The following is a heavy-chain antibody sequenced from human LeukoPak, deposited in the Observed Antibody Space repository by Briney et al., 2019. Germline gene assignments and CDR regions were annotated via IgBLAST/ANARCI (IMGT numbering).Heavy chain of an antibody. Sequence: ASETLSLTCTVSGGSISSGGYYWSWIRQHPGKGLEWIGYIYYSGSTYYNPSLKSRVTISVDTSKNQFSLKLSSVTAADTAVYYCASTRITMVRGDDNWFDPWGQGTLVTVSS. CDR1: GGSISSGGYY. D-gene: IGHD3-10*01. CDR2: IYYSGST. J-gene: IGHJ5*02. CDR3: ASTRITMVRGDDNWFDP. V-gene: IGHV4-31*03.